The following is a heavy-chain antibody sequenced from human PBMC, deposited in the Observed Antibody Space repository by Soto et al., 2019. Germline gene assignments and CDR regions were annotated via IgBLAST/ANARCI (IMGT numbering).Heavy chain of an antibody. D-gene: IGHD6-19*01. CDR2: IWYDGSNK. CDR1: GFTFSNYG. Sequence: QVQLVESGGGVVQPGRSLRLSCAASGFTFSNYGMHWVRQAPGKGLEWVAVIWYDGSNKYYADPVKGRFTISRDNSKNTLYLQINSLRAEDTAVYYCARDDIPGRAVAIYGMDVWGKGTTVTVSS. CDR3: ARDDIPGRAVAIYGMDV. V-gene: IGHV3-33*01. J-gene: IGHJ6*04.